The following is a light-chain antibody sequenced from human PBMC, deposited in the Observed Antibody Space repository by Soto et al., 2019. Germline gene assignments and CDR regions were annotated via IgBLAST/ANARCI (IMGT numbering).Light chain of an antibody. CDR3: HQHATPPQT. CDR2: GPS. Sequence: EIVLTQSPGTLSLSPGERATLSCRASQSVPKNYLAWYQHKPGQAPRLLIYGPSSRTTGIPDRFGGSGSGTYFTLSSSRLEHEDFAVYYCHQHATPPQTFGQGTKVEI. V-gene: IGKV3-20*01. CDR1: QSVPKNY. J-gene: IGKJ1*01.